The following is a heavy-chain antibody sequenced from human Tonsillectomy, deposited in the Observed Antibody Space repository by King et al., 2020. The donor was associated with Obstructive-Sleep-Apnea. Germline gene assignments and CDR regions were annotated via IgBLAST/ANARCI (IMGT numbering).Heavy chain of an antibody. Sequence: VQLVESGGGLVKPGGSLRLSCAASGFTFSNAWMSWVRQAPVKGLEWVGRIKSKTDGGTTDYAAPVKGRFTISRDDSKNTLYLQMNSLKTEDTAVYYCTTRVCSSTSCFFDYWGQGTLVTVSS. J-gene: IGHJ4*02. V-gene: IGHV3-15*01. CDR3: TTRVCSSTSCFFDY. CDR1: GFTFSNAW. CDR2: IKSKTDGGTT. D-gene: IGHD2-2*01.